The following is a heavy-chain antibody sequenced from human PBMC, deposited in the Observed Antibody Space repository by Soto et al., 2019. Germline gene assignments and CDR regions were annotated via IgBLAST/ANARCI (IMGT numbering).Heavy chain of an antibody. Sequence: SQTLSLPCAISGDRVSSNSAAWNWIRQSPSRGLEWLGRTYYRSKWYNDYAVSVKSRITINPDTSKNQFSLQLNSVTPEDTAVYYCAREGIVVVVAATQSYYYYGMDVWGQGTTVTVSS. CDR1: GDRVSSNSAA. V-gene: IGHV6-1*01. CDR3: AREGIVVVVAATQSYYYYGMDV. J-gene: IGHJ6*02. CDR2: TYYRSKWYN. D-gene: IGHD2-15*01.